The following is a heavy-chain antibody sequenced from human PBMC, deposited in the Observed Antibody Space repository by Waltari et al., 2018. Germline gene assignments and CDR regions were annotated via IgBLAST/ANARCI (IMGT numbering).Heavy chain of an antibody. CDR1: GFTFDNNV. J-gene: IGHJ2*01. CDR3: VKTEVVLAIPPPWYFDL. V-gene: IGHV3-23*01. D-gene: IGHD2-15*01. Sequence: EVQVLESGGGLVQFGRSLRLSCAASGFTFDNNVMSWVRQAPGEVLEWCSSISQNGATTYYADSVKGRCTISTDNSQNTLYLEMSSLNAEDTAIYYCVKTEVVLAIPPPWYFDLWGRGALVTVSS. CDR2: ISQNGATT.